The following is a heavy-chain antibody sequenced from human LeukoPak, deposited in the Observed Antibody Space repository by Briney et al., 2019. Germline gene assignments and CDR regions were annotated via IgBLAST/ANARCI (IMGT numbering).Heavy chain of an antibody. CDR2: IKQDGSEK. Sequence: PGGSLRLSCAASGFTFDDYAMHWVRQAPGKGLEWVANIKQDGSEKFYVDSVKGRFTISRDNAKNSLYLQMNSLRAEDTAVYYCTRDLMDYDVSTGLHHYYMDVWGQGTTVTVSS. CDR3: TRDLMDYDVSTGLHHYYMDV. J-gene: IGHJ6*02. CDR1: GFTFDDYA. V-gene: IGHV3-7*01. D-gene: IGHD3-9*01.